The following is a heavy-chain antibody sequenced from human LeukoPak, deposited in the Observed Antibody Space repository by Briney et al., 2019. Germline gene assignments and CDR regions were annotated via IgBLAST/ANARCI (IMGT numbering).Heavy chain of an antibody. J-gene: IGHJ3*02. CDR1: GFTFSSYW. CDR3: ASIVATGGPTDAFDI. CDR2: IKQDGSEK. V-gene: IGHV3-7*03. D-gene: IGHD5-12*01. Sequence: GGSLRLSCAASGFTFSSYWMSWVRQAPGKGLEWVANIKQDGSEKYYVDSVKGRFTISRDNAKNSLYLQMNSLRAEDTAVYYCASIVATGGPTDAFDIWGQGTMVTVSS.